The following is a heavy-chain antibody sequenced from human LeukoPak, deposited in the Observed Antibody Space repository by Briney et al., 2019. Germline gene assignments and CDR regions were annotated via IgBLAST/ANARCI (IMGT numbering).Heavy chain of an antibody. V-gene: IGHV4-39*01. CDR1: GGSISSSSYY. D-gene: IGHD5-18*01. J-gene: IGHJ6*03. Sequence: SETLSLTCTASGGSISSSSYYWGWIRQPPGKGLEWIGSIYYSGSTYYNPSLKSRVTISVDTSKNQFSLKLSSVTAADTAVYYCASRIQLWLRGIMDVWGKGTTVTVSS. CDR3: ASRIQLWLRGIMDV. CDR2: IYYSGST.